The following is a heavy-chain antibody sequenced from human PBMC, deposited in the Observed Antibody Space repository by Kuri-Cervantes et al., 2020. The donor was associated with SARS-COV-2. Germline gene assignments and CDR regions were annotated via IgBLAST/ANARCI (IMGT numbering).Heavy chain of an antibody. J-gene: IGHJ6*02. CDR3: ASTEYCSGGSCYSRQYYYGMDV. CDR1: GGTFSSYA. CDR2: IIPIFGTA. D-gene: IGHD2-15*01. Sequence: SVKVSCKASGGTFSSYAISWVRQAPGQGLEWMGGIIPIFGTANYAQKFQGRVTITADESTSTAYMELSSLRSEDTAVYYCASTEYCSGGSCYSRQYYYGMDVWGQGTKVTVSS. V-gene: IGHV1-69*13.